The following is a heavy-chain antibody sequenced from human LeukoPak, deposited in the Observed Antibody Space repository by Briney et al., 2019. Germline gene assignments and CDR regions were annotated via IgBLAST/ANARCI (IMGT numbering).Heavy chain of an antibody. CDR2: IKQDGSEK. CDR3: AREGAGGFDY. Sequence: PGESLRLSCAASGFTFSSYAMSWVRQAPGKGLEWVANIKQDGSEKEYVDPVKGRFTISRDNAKNSLYLQMSSLRAEDTAVYYCAREGAGGFDYWGQGTLVTVSS. V-gene: IGHV3-7*01. J-gene: IGHJ4*02. D-gene: IGHD1-26*01. CDR1: GFTFSSYA.